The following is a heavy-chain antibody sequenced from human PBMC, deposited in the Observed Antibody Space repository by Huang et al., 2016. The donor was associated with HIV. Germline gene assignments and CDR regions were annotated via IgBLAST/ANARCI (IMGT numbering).Heavy chain of an antibody. D-gene: IGHD2-8*01. CDR2: ISFDGSIE. Sequence: QGQLLESGGGVVQPGKALRISCAASGPLFTNYALHWVRQAPGKGLDWVAMISFDGSIEYYGDSVTCRFAISRDNSKNTVYLQMNILTADDTAVYYCATDEQREVIVTKAFDIWGQGTLVTVSS. CDR3: ATDEQREVIVTKAFDI. J-gene: IGHJ3*02. CDR1: GPLFTNYA. V-gene: IGHV3-30*09.